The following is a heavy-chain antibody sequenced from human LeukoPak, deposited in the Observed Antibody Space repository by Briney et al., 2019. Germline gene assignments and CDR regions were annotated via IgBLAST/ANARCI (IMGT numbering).Heavy chain of an antibody. Sequence: PSETLSLTCAVSGGSISSSNWWSWVRQPPGKGLEWIGEIYHSGSTNYNPSPKSRVTISVDKSKNQFSLKLSSVTAADTAVYYCARDSNPYSSGWFGFWGQGTLVTVSS. CDR2: IYHSGST. V-gene: IGHV4-4*02. CDR3: ARDSNPYSSGWFGF. D-gene: IGHD6-19*01. J-gene: IGHJ4*02. CDR1: GGSISSSNW.